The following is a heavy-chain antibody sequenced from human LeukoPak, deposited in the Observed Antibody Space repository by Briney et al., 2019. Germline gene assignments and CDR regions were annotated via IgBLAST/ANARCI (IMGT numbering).Heavy chain of an antibody. D-gene: IGHD4-23*01. J-gene: IGHJ6*02. CDR3: ARGLSRWSTPTSSYYYRMDV. Sequence: SVKVSCKASGGTLSSYSISWVRQAPGQGLEWMGGLIPIFGSANFAQKFQGRVTITADDSTNTAYMELSSLRSEDTAFYYCARGLSRWSTPTSSYYYRMDVWGQGTTVVVSS. CDR2: LIPIFGSA. CDR1: GGTLSSYS. V-gene: IGHV1-69*01.